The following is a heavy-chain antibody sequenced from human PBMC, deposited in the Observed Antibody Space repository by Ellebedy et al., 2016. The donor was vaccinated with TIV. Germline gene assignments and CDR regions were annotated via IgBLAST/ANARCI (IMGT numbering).Heavy chain of an antibody. Sequence: GGSLRLSCAASGFTFDDYAMHWVRQAPGKGLEWVSGISWNSGSIGYADSVKGRFTISRDNAKNSLYLQMNSLRDEDTAVYYCARDLGYSYGYYGMDVWGQGTTVTVSS. J-gene: IGHJ6*02. CDR2: ISWNSGSI. D-gene: IGHD5-18*01. CDR3: ARDLGYSYGYYGMDV. CDR1: GFTFDDYA. V-gene: IGHV3-9*01.